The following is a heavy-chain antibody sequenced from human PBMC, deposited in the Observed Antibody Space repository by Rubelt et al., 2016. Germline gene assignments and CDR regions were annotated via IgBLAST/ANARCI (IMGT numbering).Heavy chain of an antibody. CDR3: ARHQLYDILTGLYGMDV. D-gene: IGHD3-9*01. CDR2: INHSGST. J-gene: IGHJ6*02. V-gene: IGHV4-34*01. Sequence: GLEWIGEINHSGSTNYNPSLKSRLTVSVDTSKNQFSLKLSSVTAADTAVYYCARHQLYDILTGLYGMDVWGQGTTVTVSS.